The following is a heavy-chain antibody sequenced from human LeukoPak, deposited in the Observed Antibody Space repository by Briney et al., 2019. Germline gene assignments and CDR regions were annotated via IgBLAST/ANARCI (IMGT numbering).Heavy chain of an antibody. V-gene: IGHV3-11*05. CDR3: ARGGYSSSPTPFDP. D-gene: IGHD6-13*01. CDR2: IRSSSSYT. CDR1: GFTFSDYY. J-gene: IGHJ5*02. Sequence: PGGSLRLSCAASGFTFSDYYMSWIRQAPGKGLEWVSYIRSSSSYTNYADSVKGRFTISRDNAKNSLYLQVNSLRAEDPAVYYCARGGYSSSPTPFDPWGQGTLVTVSS.